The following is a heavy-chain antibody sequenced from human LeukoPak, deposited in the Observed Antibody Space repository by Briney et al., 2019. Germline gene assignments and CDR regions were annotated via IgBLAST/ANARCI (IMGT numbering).Heavy chain of an antibody. CDR3: ARGRVNCSGGSCYHTHDAFDI. CDR2: IYYSGST. CDR1: GGSISSGSYY. J-gene: IGHJ3*02. Sequence: TSETLSLTCTVSGGSISSGSYYWSWIRQPAGKGLEWIGRIYYSGSTNYNPSLKSRVTISVDTSKNQFSLKLSSVTAADTAVYYCARGRVNCSGGSCYHTHDAFDIWGQGTMVTVSS. V-gene: IGHV4-61*10. D-gene: IGHD2-15*01.